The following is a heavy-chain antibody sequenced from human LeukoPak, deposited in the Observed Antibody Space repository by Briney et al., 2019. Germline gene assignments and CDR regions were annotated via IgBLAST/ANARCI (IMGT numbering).Heavy chain of an antibody. CDR2: ISGSGGST. CDR3: AKDLSYYDFWSGYHPADY. V-gene: IGHV3-23*01. CDR1: GFTFSSYA. J-gene: IGHJ4*02. Sequence: GGSLRLSCAASGFTFSSYAMSWVRQAPGKGLEWVSAISGSGGSTYYADSVKGRFTISRDNSKNTLYLQMNSLRAEDTAVYYCAKDLSYYDFWSGYHPADYWGQGTLVTVSS. D-gene: IGHD3-3*01.